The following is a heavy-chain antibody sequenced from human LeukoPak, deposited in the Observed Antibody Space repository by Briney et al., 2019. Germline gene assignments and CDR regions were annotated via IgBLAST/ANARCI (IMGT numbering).Heavy chain of an antibody. CDR2: ISGSGGGT. D-gene: IGHD6-19*01. V-gene: IGHV3-23*01. CDR1: GFIFSSYA. J-gene: IGHJ4*02. Sequence: PGGSLRLSCAASGFIFSSYAMSWVRQAPGKGLEWVSVISGSGGGTYYADSVKGRFTISRDNSKNTLYLQMNSLRAEDTAVYYCAKSRYSSAWDYFDYWGRGTLVTVSS. CDR3: AKSRYSSAWDYFDY.